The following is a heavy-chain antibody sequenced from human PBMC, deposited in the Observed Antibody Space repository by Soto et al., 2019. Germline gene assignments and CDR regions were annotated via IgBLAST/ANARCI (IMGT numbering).Heavy chain of an antibody. CDR1: GGSISSYY. Sequence: QVQLQESGPGLVKPSETLSLTCTVSGGSISSYYWSWIRQPPGKGLEWIGYIYYSGSTNYHPSLKSRVTISVDTSKNQFSLKLSSVTAADTAVYYCARVHLAPIATQGTGWFDPWGQGPLLTVSS. J-gene: IGHJ5*02. V-gene: IGHV4-59*01. CDR3: ARVHLAPIATQGTGWFDP. CDR2: IYYSGST. D-gene: IGHD6-13*01.